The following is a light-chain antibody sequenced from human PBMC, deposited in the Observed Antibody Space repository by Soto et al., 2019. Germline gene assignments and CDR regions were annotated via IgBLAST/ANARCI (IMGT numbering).Light chain of an antibody. CDR1: QSVSSSY. CDR3: QQYGSSPWT. CDR2: GAS. V-gene: IGKV3-20*01. Sequence: EIVSTQSPGTLSLSPGERATLSCRASQSVSSSYLAWYQQKPGQAPRPLIYGASNKAIGIPDKFSGSGSGTVFTLTISRLEPEDFAVYYCQQYGSSPWTFGQGTKVDIK. J-gene: IGKJ1*01.